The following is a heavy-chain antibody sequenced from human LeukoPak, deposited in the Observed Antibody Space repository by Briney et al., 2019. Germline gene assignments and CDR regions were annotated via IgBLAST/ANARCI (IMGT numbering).Heavy chain of an antibody. CDR2: ISYDGSNK. Sequence: GGSLRLFFSAPGFTFSYYGMHWVRQAPGKGLEGGAVISYDGSNKYYADSVKGRFTISRDNSKNTLYLQMNSLRAEDTAVYYCAKDLRGGYSYVNDAFDIWGQGTMVTVSS. D-gene: IGHD5-18*01. V-gene: IGHV3-30*18. CDR1: GFTFSYYG. J-gene: IGHJ3*02. CDR3: AKDLRGGYSYVNDAFDI.